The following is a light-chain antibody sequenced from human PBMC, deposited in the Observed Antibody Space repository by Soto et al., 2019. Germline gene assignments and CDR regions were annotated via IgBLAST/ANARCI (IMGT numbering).Light chain of an antibody. CDR1: QNILTY. V-gene: IGKV1-39*01. J-gene: IGKJ2*01. CDR3: QQSYSVPLT. Sequence: DIQMTQSPSSLSASVGDRVTITCRSSQNILTYLNWYQQKAGEVPGFLIYAASNLQDGVPSRFSGRESGTEFTLTISSLQPEDFATYFCQQSYSVPLTFGQGTKLE. CDR2: AAS.